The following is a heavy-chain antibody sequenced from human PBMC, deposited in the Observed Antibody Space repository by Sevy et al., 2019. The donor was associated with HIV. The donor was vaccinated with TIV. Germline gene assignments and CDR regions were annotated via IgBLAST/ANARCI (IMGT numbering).Heavy chain of an antibody. CDR1: GYTFTGYY. V-gene: IGHV1-2*02. CDR2: INPNSGGT. Sequence: ASVKVACKASGYTFTGYYMHWVRQAPGQGLEWMGWINPNSGGTNYAQKFQGRVTMTRDTSISTAYMELSRLRSDDTAGYYCARDLPLFGELISGLDPWGQGTLVTVSS. CDR3: ARDLPLFGELISGLDP. D-gene: IGHD3-10*02. J-gene: IGHJ5*02.